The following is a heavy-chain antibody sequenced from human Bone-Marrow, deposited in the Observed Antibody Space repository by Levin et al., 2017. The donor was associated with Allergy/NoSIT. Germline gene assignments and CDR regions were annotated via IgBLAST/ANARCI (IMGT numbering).Heavy chain of an antibody. Sequence: GESLKISCAASGFMFKTYGMNWLRQAPGKGLEWVAIISYNGKSTSYADSVKGRFTISRDNSKNTLFLQMNSLRLEDTAVYYCARGPDTSGSHFDYWGQGALVTVSS. D-gene: IGHD3-22*01. V-gene: IGHV3-30*03. CDR3: ARGPDTSGSHFDY. CDR2: ISYNGKST. J-gene: IGHJ4*02. CDR1: GFMFKTYG.